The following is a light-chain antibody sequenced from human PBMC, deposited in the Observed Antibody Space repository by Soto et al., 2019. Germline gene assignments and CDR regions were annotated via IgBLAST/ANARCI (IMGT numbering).Light chain of an antibody. J-gene: IGKJ2*01. CDR3: QQRSNWPHT. CDR2: DAS. CDR1: QSVNTY. Sequence: EIVLTQSPATLSLSPGERATLSCRAGQSVNTYLAWYLQKPGQAPRLLIYDASNRATGIPARFSGSGSGTDFTLTISSLEPEDFAVYYCQQRSNWPHTFGQGTKLEIK. V-gene: IGKV3-11*01.